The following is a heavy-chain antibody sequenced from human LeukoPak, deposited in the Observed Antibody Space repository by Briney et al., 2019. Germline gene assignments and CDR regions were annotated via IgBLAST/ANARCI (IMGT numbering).Heavy chain of an antibody. V-gene: IGHV3-23*01. CDR1: GFTFSNYA. D-gene: IGHD6-13*01. CDR2: ITSGGST. J-gene: IGHJ4*02. Sequence: PGGSLRLSCAASGFTFSNYAMSWVRQAPGKGLEWVSAITSGGSTYYADSVKGRFTISRDNAKNSLYLQMNSLRAEDTAVYYCARGVAAAGYFDYWGQGTLVTVSS. CDR3: ARGVAAAGYFDY.